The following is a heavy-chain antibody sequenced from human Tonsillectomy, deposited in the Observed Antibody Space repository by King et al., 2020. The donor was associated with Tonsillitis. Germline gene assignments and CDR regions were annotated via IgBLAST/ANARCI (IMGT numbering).Heavy chain of an antibody. CDR2: IDPSDSYT. J-gene: IGHJ3*02. D-gene: IGHD3-22*01. Sequence: EVQLVESGAEVKKPGESLRISCKGSGYSFATYWISWVRQMPGKGLEWMGRIDPSDSYTNYSPSFKGHVTISADKSISTAYLQWSSLKASDTAMYYCARLPTGYYDRSGQPCDVFDIWGQGTMVTVSS. CDR3: ARLPTGYYDRSGQPCDVFDI. V-gene: IGHV5-10-1*03. CDR1: GYSFATYW.